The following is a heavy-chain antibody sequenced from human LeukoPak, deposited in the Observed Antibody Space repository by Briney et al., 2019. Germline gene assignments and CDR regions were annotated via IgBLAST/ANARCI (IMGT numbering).Heavy chain of an antibody. D-gene: IGHD5-18*01. CDR1: GGTFSSYA. V-gene: IGHV1-69*05. CDR2: ITPIFGTA. Sequence: ASVKVSCKASGGTFSSYAISWVRQAPGQGLEWMGGITPIFGTANYAQKFQGRVTITTDESTSTAYMELSSLRSEDTAVYYCASGANSYGGYWGQGTLVTVSS. CDR3: ASGANSYGGY. J-gene: IGHJ4*02.